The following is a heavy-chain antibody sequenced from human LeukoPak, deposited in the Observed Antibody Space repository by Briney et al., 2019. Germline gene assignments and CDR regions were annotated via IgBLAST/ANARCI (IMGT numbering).Heavy chain of an antibody. CDR3: ARADNYYYYYAMDV. Sequence: PSGTLSLTCAVSGASTSSSHWWSWVRQPPGRGLEWIGYIYYSGSTIYNPSLKSRVTMSVDTSKNQFSLKLSSVTAADTAVYYCARADNYYYYYAMDVWGQGTTVTVSS. J-gene: IGHJ6*02. CDR1: GASTSSSHW. CDR2: IYYSGST. V-gene: IGHV4-4*02.